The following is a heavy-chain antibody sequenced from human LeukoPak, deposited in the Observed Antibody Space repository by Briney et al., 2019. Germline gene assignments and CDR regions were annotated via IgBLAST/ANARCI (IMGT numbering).Heavy chain of an antibody. Sequence: SETLSLTCTVSGGSISSYYWSWIRQPAGKGLEWIGRIYTSGSTNYNPSLKSRVTMSVGTSKNQFSLKLSSVTAADTAVYYCAREPHSSGWYRDAFDIWGQGTMVTVSS. V-gene: IGHV4-4*07. CDR1: GGSISSYY. D-gene: IGHD6-19*01. CDR2: IYTSGST. J-gene: IGHJ3*02. CDR3: AREPHSSGWYRDAFDI.